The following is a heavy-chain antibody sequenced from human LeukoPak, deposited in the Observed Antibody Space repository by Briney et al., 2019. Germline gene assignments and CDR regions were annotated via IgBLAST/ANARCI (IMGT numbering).Heavy chain of an antibody. CDR3: ARGGVAKLGPLDL. J-gene: IGHJ5*02. Sequence: GASVKVSCKASGGTFSSYAISWVRQAPGQGLEWMGGIIPIFGTANYAQKFQGRVTITTDESTSTAYMELSSLRSEDTAVYYCARGGVAKLGPLDLWGQGTLVTVSS. D-gene: IGHD7-27*01. CDR2: IIPIFGTA. V-gene: IGHV1-69*05. CDR1: GGTFSSYA.